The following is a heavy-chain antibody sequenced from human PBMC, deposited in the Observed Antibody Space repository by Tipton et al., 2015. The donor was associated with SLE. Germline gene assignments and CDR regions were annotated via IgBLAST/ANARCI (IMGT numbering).Heavy chain of an antibody. D-gene: IGHD3-3*01. CDR1: VGSISSHY. V-gene: IGHV4-59*11. Sequence: TLSLTCTVSVGSISSHYWSWIRQPPGKGLEWIGYIYYSGSTNYNPSLKSRVTMSVDTSKNQFSLKLSSVTAADTAVYYCARGGYYPFDYWGQGTLVTVSS. CDR2: IYYSGST. CDR3: ARGGYYPFDY. J-gene: IGHJ4*02.